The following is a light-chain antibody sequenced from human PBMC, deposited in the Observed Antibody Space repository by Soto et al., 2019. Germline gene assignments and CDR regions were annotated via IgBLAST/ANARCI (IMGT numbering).Light chain of an antibody. V-gene: IGLV1-44*01. CDR3: ATWDDSLNGRV. CDR2: NNN. CDR1: NSNIGSNT. J-gene: IGLJ3*02. Sequence: QAVVTQPPSASGTPGQRVTISCSGSNSNIGSNTVNWYQQLPGTAPKLLIYNNNQRPSGVPDRFSGSKSGTSASLAISGLQSEDEADYYCATWDDSLNGRVFGGGTSSPS.